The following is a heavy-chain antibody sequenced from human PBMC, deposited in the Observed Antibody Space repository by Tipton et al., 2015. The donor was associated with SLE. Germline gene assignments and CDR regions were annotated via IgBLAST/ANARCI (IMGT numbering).Heavy chain of an antibody. CDR2: IDGSASTI. Sequence: SLRLSCAASGFTLSSYSIKWVRQAPGEGPEWIAHIDGSASTIYYADSVKGRFSISRDNFKNTVYLQMNSLTAEDTAVYYCVRGGATMPFDYWGQGTLVTVSS. V-gene: IGHV3-48*01. D-gene: IGHD5-24*01. CDR3: VRGGATMPFDY. CDR1: GFTLSSYS. J-gene: IGHJ4*02.